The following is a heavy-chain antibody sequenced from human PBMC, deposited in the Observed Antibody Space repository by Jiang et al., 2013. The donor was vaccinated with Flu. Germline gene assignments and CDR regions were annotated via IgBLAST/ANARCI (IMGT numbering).Heavy chain of an antibody. J-gene: IGHJ3*02. V-gene: IGHV4-59*01. Sequence: GLVKPSETLSLTCTVSGGSISSYYRSWIRQPPGKGLEWIGYIYYSGSTNYNPSLKSRVTISVDTSKNQFSLKLSSVTAADTAVYYCARDEGYCSSTSCFSDAFDIWGQGTMVTVSS. CDR1: GGSISSYY. CDR2: IYYSGST. CDR3: ARDEGYCSSTSCFSDAFDI. D-gene: IGHD2-2*01.